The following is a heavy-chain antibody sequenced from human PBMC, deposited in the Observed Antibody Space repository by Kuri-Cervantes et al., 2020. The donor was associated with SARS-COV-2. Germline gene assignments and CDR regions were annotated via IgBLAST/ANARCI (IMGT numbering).Heavy chain of an antibody. CDR3: ARRARPDAFDI. V-gene: IGHV4-38-2*01. CDR1: GYSISSGYY. J-gene: IGHJ3*02. CDR2: IYHSGST. Sequence: SETLSLTCAVSGYSISSGYYWGWIRQPPGKGLEWIGSIYHSGSTYYNPSLKSRVTISVDTSKNQFSLKLSSVTAADTAVYYCARRARPDAFDIWGQGTMVTVSS.